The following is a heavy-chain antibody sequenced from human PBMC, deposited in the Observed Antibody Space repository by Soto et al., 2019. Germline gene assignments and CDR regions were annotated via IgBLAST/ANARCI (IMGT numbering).Heavy chain of an antibody. CDR1: GFTFTSSA. CDR2: IVVGSGNT. CDR3: AAYSAVGFSEAFDI. D-gene: IGHD6-19*01. J-gene: IGHJ3*02. V-gene: IGHV1-58*01. Sequence: SVKVSCKASGFTFTSSAGQWVRQARGQRLEWIGWIVVGSGNTNYAQKFQERVTITRDMSTSTAYMELSSLRSEDTAVYYCAAYSAVGFSEAFDIWGQGTMVTVSS.